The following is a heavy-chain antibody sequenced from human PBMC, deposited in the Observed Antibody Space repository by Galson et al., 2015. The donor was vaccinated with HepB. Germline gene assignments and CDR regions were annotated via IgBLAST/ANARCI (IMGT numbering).Heavy chain of an antibody. CDR3: ARDRLRWGRWELRDFDY. CDR1: GYTFTSNG. Sequence: SVKVSCKASGYTFTSNGISWVRQAPGQGLEWMGWISAYNGNTNYAQKLQGRVTMTTDTSTSTAYMELRSLRSDDTAVYYCARDRLRWGRWELRDFDYWGQGTLVTVSS. V-gene: IGHV1-18*01. CDR2: ISAYNGNT. J-gene: IGHJ4*02. D-gene: IGHD1-26*01.